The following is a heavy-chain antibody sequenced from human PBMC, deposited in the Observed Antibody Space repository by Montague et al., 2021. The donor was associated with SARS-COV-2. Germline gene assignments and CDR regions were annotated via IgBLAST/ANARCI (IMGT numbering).Heavy chain of an antibody. V-gene: IGHV4-34*01. D-gene: IGHD4-17*01. CDR1: GGSFSGYY. CDR2: IYHSGST. J-gene: IGHJ6*02. CDR3: ARGRTVTTLYSYYYGMDV. Sequence: SETLSLTCAVSGGSFSGYYCCWICLPPAQGLDLNGDIYHSGSTNXNPSLTSRVTISVDTSKNQFSLKLSSVTAADTAVYYCARGRTVTTLYSYYYGMDVWGQGTTVTVSS.